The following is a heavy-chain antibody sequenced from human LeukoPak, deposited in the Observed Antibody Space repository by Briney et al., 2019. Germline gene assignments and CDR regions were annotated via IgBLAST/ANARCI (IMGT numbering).Heavy chain of an antibody. V-gene: IGHV3-48*01. CDR2: ISSSSSTI. CDR3: ARDLGYSSSPTDY. D-gene: IGHD6-13*01. CDR1: GFTFSSYS. Sequence: QPGGSLRLSCAASGFTFSSYSMNWVRQAPGKGLEWVSYISSSSSTIYYADSVKGRFTISRDNAKNSLYLQMNSLRAEDTAVYYCARDLGYSSSPTDYWGQGTLVTVSS. J-gene: IGHJ4*02.